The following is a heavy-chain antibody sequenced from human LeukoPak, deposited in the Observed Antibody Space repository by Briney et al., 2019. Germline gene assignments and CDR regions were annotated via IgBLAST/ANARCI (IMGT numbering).Heavy chain of an antibody. CDR2: IYHSGST. Sequence: SETLSLTCTVSGGSISSGGYYWSWIRQPPGKGLEWIGYIYHSGSTYYNPSLKSRVTISVVRSKNQFSLKLSSVTAADTAVYYCATPSIAAAGTDNDYWGQGTLVTVSS. D-gene: IGHD6-13*01. V-gene: IGHV4-30-2*01. CDR3: ATPSIAAAGTDNDY. CDR1: GGSISSGGYY. J-gene: IGHJ4*02.